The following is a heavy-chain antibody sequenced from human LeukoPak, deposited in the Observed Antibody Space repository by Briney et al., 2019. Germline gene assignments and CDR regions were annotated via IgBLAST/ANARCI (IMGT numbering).Heavy chain of an antibody. CDR1: GFTFSNYA. CDR2: ISDSGGST. CDR3: AKNWFGELEGSYFDY. Sequence: GGSLRLSCAASGFTFSNYAMSWVRQAPVKGLEWVSTISDSGGSTYYADSVQGRFTISRDNSKNTLYLQMNSLRAEDTAVYYCAKNWFGELEGSYFDYWGQGTLVTVSS. V-gene: IGHV3-23*01. J-gene: IGHJ4*02. D-gene: IGHD3-10*01.